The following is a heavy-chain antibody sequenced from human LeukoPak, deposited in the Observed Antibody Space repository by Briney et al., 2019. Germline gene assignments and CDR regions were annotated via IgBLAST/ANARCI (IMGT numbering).Heavy chain of an antibody. CDR2: IYHSGST. CDR3: ARVMTTVTTIDY. J-gene: IGHJ4*02. CDR1: GGSISSGGYS. D-gene: IGHD4-17*01. Sequence: SETLSLTCAVSGGSISSGGYSWSWIRQPPGKGLEWIGYIYHSGSTYYNPSLKSRVTISVDRSKNQFSLKLSSVTAADTAVYYCARVMTTVTTIDYWGQGTLVTVSS. V-gene: IGHV4-30-2*01.